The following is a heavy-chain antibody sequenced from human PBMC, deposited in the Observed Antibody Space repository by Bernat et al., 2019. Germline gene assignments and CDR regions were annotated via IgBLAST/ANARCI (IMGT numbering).Heavy chain of an antibody. J-gene: IGHJ4*01. CDR1: GFSLTTSGMR. D-gene: IGHD6-19*01. Sequence: QVTLKESGPVLVKPTQTLTLTCTFSGFSLTTSGMRVTWIRQPPGKALEWLARIDWDDDKFYSTSLKTRLTISKDTSKNQVVLTMTNMDPGDTATYYCARSSVAVAVFFDYWGQGTPVTVSS. V-gene: IGHV2-70*04. CDR3: ARSSVAVAVFFDY. CDR2: IDWDDDK.